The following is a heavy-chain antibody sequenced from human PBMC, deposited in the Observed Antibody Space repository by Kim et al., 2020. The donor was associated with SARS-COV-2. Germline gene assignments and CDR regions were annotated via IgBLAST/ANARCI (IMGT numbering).Heavy chain of an antibody. D-gene: IGHD2-2*01. CDR1: GFTFNTYI. CDR3: VKDRGTTWPNGLDV. J-gene: IGHJ6*02. V-gene: IGHV3-64D*09. CDR2: IASDGVNR. Sequence: GGSLRLSCSASGFTFNTYILHWVRQAPGKGLEYVSGIASDGVNRYYSDAVMGRFTIPRDNSKNTFYLQLNSLRPDDTALYYCVKDRGTTWPNGLDVWGQG.